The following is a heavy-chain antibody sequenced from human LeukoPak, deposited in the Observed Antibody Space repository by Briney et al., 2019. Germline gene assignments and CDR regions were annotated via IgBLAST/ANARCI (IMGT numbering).Heavy chain of an antibody. D-gene: IGHD1-1*01. J-gene: IGHJ6*03. Sequence: GGSLRLSCAASGFTFSSYWMSWVRQAPGKGLGWVANIKQDGSEKYYVDSVKGRFTISRDNAKNSLYLQMNSLRAEDTAVYYCARGQLELLSDYYYYMDVWGKGNTVTVSS. V-gene: IGHV3-7*01. CDR3: ARGQLELLSDYYYYMDV. CDR1: GFTFSSYW. CDR2: IKQDGSEK.